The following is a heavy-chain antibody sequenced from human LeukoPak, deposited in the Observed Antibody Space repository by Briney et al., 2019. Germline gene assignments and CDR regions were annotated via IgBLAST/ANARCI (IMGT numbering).Heavy chain of an antibody. CDR3: ARDFRSRDGYNKPYYFDY. CDR1: GYIFTDYD. D-gene: IGHD5-24*01. CDR2: INPKTNNS. J-gene: IGHJ4*02. V-gene: IGHV1-8*03. Sequence: ASVKVSCKASGYIFTDYDMNWVRQAPGQGLEWMGWINPKTNNSGYARKFKGRVSISSDTSTTTAYMELSGLRSEDTAVYYCARDFRSRDGYNKPYYFDYWGQGTLVTVSS.